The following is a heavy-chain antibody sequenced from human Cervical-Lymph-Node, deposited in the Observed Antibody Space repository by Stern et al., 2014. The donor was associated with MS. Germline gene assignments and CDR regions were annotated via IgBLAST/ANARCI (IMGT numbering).Heavy chain of an antibody. CDR1: GGSISSYY. J-gene: IGHJ4*02. CDR2: ISYSGST. CDR3: ARGGFYYDSFIAY. Sequence: VQLLESGPGLVKPSETLSLTCTVSGGSISSYYWNWIRQPPGKGLEWIGYISYSGSTNYYPSLRSRVSISMDTSKNQLSLQLNSVTAADTAVYYCARGGFYYDSFIAYWGQGALVTVSS. V-gene: IGHV4-59*01. D-gene: IGHD3-22*01.